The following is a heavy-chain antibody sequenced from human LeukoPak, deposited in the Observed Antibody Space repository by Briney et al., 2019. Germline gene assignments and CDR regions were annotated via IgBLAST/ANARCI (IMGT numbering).Heavy chain of an antibody. CDR2: INWNGGST. J-gene: IGHJ4*02. V-gene: IGHV3-20*04. CDR3: ARGTLKAAATDFDY. CDR1: GFTFDDYG. D-gene: IGHD6-13*01. Sequence: GGSLRLSCAASGFTFDDYGMSWVRQAPGKGLEWVSGINWNGGSTGYADSVKGGFTISRDNAKNSLYLQMNSLRAEDTALYYCARGTLKAAATDFDYWGQGTLVTVSS.